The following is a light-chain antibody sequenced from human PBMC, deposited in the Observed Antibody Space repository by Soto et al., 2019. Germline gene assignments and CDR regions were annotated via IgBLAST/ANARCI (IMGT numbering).Light chain of an antibody. V-gene: IGLV2-14*01. CDR3: TSYTCSSTLDV. CDR1: SSDVGGYNY. J-gene: IGLJ1*01. Sequence: LTQPASVSGSPGQSITISCTGTSSDVGGYNYVSWYQQHPGKAPKLMIYEVSNRPSGVSNRFSGSKSGHTASLTISGLQSEDEADYFCTSYTCSSTLDVFGTGTKLTVL. CDR2: EVS.